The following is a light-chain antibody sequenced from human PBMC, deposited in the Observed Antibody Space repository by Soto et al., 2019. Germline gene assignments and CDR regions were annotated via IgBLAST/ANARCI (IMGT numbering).Light chain of an antibody. Sequence: LTQPASVSGSPGQSITISCTGTSSDVGGYNYVSWSQQHPGKAPKLMIYEVSNRPSGVSNRFSGSKSGNTASLTISGLQAEDEADYYCSSYTTTNTYVFGTGTKVTVL. CDR1: SSDVGGYNY. J-gene: IGLJ1*01. CDR2: EVS. CDR3: SSYTTTNTYV. V-gene: IGLV2-14*01.